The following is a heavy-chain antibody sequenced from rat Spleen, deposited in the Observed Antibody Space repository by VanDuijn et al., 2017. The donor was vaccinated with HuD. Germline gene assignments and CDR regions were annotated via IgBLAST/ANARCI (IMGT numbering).Heavy chain of an antibody. J-gene: IGHJ4*01. V-gene: IGHV2S8*01. CDR3: ARGGGNYYSGDSVMDA. Sequence: QVQLKESGPGLVQPSQTLSLTCTVSGFSLSNYGVIWVRQPPGKGLEWIAAISSGGSTYYNSALKSRLSITRDTSKSQVFLKMNSLQTDDTGTYYCARGGGNYYSGDSVMDAWGQGASVTVSS. CDR2: ISSGGST. CDR1: GFSLSNYG. D-gene: IGHD1-1*01.